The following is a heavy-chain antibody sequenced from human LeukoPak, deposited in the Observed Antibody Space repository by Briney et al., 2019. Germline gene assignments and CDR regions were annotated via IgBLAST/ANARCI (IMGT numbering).Heavy chain of an antibody. J-gene: IGHJ5*02. CDR3: ASLRGPTGPAS. V-gene: IGHV3-20*04. Sequence: RPGGSLRLSCAASGFRFGDYGMSWVRQPPGKGLEWVSGISWNGLSPGYADSVKGRFTISRDNAKNSLYLQMNSLRDEDTALYYCASLRGPTGPASWGQGTLVTVSS. D-gene: IGHD3-10*01. CDR1: GFRFGDYG. CDR2: ISWNGLSP.